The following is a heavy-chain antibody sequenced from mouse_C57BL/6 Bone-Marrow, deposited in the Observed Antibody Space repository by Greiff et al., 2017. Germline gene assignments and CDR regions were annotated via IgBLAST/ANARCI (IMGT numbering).Heavy chain of an antibody. V-gene: IGHV14-4*01. CDR2: IIPEIGDP. Sequence: EVQLQQSGAELVRPGASVKLSCTASGSNIQDDYIHWVKQRPDQGLEWIGWIIPEIGDPAYASKFQGKATITSDTSPTTAYLQLSSLTSEDTAVDSCSSFDGSYFDFWGQGTPLTVAS. D-gene: IGHD2-3*01. CDR1: GSNIQDDY. CDR3: SSFDGSYFDF. J-gene: IGHJ2*01.